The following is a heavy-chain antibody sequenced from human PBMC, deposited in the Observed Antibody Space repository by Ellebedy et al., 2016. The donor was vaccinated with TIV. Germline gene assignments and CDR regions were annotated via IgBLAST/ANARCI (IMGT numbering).Heavy chain of an antibody. Sequence: SETLSLTXIVSGGSINGFYWSWIRQPPGKGLEWIGHMSDSGSSDYNPSLKSRVTISVDTSKNQFSLRLTSVSAAGTAVYYCARLIGWSSAPGYWGQGTLVTVSS. V-gene: IGHV4-59*08. CDR3: ARLIGWSSAPGY. CDR1: GGSINGFY. D-gene: IGHD6-19*01. CDR2: MSDSGSS. J-gene: IGHJ4*02.